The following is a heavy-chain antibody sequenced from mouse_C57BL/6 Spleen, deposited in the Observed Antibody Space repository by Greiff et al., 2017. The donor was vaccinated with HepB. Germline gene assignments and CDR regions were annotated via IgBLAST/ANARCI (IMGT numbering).Heavy chain of an antibody. CDR3: ARAGSNYRYWYFDV. CDR2: ISYSGST. J-gene: IGHJ1*03. D-gene: IGHD2-5*01. Sequence: EVKVVESGPGMVKPSQSLSLTCTVTGYSITSGYDWHWIRHFPGNKLEWMGYISYSGSTNYNPSLKSRISITHDTSKNHFFLKLNSVTTEDTATYYCARAGSNYRYWYFDVWGTGTTVTVSS. CDR1: GYSITSGYD. V-gene: IGHV3-1*01.